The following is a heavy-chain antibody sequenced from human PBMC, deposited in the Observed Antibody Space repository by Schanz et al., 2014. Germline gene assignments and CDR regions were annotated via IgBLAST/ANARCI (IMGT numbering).Heavy chain of an antibody. CDR2: IKQEGSEK. J-gene: IGHJ4*02. D-gene: IGHD2-8*02. Sequence: EVQLVESGGGLVQPGGSLRLSCAASGFTFSSYWMSWVRQAPGEGLEWVANIKQEGSEKYYVDSVKGRFTISRDNAKNSLYRQMNTLRPEDTAVYYCAKYGGELVVSFEYWGQGTLVTVSS. V-gene: IGHV3-7*01. CDR1: GFTFSSYW. CDR3: AKYGGELVVSFEY.